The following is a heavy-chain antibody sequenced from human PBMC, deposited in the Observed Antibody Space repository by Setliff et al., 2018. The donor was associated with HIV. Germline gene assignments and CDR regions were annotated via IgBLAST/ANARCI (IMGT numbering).Heavy chain of an antibody. CDR1: GGTFSSYG. CDR2: IIPILGVT. J-gene: IGHJ6*04. Sequence: SVKVSCKASGGTFSSYGISWVRQAPGQGLEWLGGIIPILGVTNYAQKFQGRVTITADKSTSTAYMELSSLRSEDTAVYYCARTRPYYYDCSGYRLGSMDVWGKGTTVTVSS. D-gene: IGHD3-22*01. V-gene: IGHV1-69*10. CDR3: ARTRPYYYDCSGYRLGSMDV.